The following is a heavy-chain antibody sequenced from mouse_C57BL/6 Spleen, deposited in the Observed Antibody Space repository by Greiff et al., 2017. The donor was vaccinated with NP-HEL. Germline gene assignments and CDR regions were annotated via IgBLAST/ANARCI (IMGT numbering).Heavy chain of an antibody. Sequence: EVQLVESGEGLVKPGGSLKLSCAASGFTFSSYAMSWVRQTPEKRLEWVAYISSGGDYIYYADTVKGRFTISRDNARNTLYLQMSSLKSEDTAMYYCTRDNYGSMDYYAMDYWGQGTSVTVSS. J-gene: IGHJ4*01. V-gene: IGHV5-9-1*02. CDR3: TRDNYGSMDYYAMDY. CDR2: ISSGGDYI. D-gene: IGHD1-1*01. CDR1: GFTFSSYA.